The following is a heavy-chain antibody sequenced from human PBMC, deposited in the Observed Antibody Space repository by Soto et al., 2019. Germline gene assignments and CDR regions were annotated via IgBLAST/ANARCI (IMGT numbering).Heavy chain of an antibody. J-gene: IGHJ3*02. Sequence: GGSLRLSCAASGFTFSSYWMSWVRQAPGKGLEWVANIKQDGSEKYYVDSVKGRFTISRDNAKNSLYLQMNSLRAEVRAVYYCARGLLGDSVGDAFDIWGQGTMVTVS. CDR3: ARGLLGDSVGDAFDI. D-gene: IGHD1-26*01. CDR1: GFTFSSYW. V-gene: IGHV3-7*03. CDR2: IKQDGSEK.